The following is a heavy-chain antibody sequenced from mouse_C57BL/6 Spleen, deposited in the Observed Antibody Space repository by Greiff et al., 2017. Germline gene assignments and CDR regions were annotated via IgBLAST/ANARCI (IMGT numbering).Heavy chain of an antibody. Sequence: QVQLQQPGAELVMPGASVKLSCKASGYTFTSYWMHWVKQRPGQGLEWIGEIDPSDSYTNYNQKFKGKSTLTVDKSSSTAYMQLSSLTSEDSAVYYCARWGDYDVRGYYAMDYWGQGTSVTVSS. V-gene: IGHV1-69*01. CDR2: IDPSDSYT. J-gene: IGHJ4*01. CDR1: GYTFTSYW. CDR3: ARWGDYDVRGYYAMDY. D-gene: IGHD2-4*01.